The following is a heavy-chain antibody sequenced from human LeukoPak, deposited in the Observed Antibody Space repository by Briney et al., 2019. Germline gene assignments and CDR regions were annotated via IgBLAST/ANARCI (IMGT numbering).Heavy chain of an antibody. V-gene: IGHV3-48*04. Sequence: GGSLRLSCAASGFTFSSYSMNWVRQAPGKGLEWVSYISSSSSTIYYADSVKGRFTISRDNAKNSLYLQMNSLRAEDTAVYYCAYCGGDCYWTDFDYWGQGTLVTVSS. CDR3: AYCGGDCYWTDFDY. D-gene: IGHD2-21*01. CDR2: ISSSSSTI. CDR1: GFTFSSYS. J-gene: IGHJ4*02.